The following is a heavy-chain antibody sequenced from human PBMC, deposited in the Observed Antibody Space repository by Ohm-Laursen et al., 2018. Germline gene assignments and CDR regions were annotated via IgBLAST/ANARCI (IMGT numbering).Heavy chain of an antibody. CDR2: IYYSGST. CDR1: GGSISSGGYY. Sequence: TLSLTCIVSGGSISSGGYYWSWIRQHPGKGLEWIGYIYYSGSTYYNPSLKSLVTISVDTSKNQFSLKLSSVTAADTAVYYCARLDCSGGSCYQGVGWFDPWGQGTLVTVSS. D-gene: IGHD2-15*01. J-gene: IGHJ5*02. CDR3: ARLDCSGGSCYQGVGWFDP. V-gene: IGHV4-31*01.